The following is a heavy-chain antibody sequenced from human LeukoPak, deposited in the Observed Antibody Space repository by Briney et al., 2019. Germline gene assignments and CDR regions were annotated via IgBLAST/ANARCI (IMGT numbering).Heavy chain of an antibody. Sequence: ASVKVSFKASGYTFTNYGISWVQQAPGQGLEWMGWISANAGNTNYAQKFQGRVAMTTDTSTSTAYMDLRSLRSDDTAIYYCARDRPIYSSGWYFEHWGLGTLVTVSS. D-gene: IGHD6-19*01. CDR2: ISANAGNT. V-gene: IGHV1-18*01. CDR3: ARDRPIYSSGWYFEH. J-gene: IGHJ4*02. CDR1: GYTFTNYG.